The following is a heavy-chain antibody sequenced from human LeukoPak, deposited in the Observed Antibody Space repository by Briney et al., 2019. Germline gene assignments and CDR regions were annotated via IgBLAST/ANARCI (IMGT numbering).Heavy chain of an antibody. CDR1: GFTFSSYS. V-gene: IGHV3-21*01. D-gene: IGHD3-10*02. CDR2: ISSSSRYI. J-gene: IGHJ6*04. Sequence: KPGGSLRLSCAASGFTFSSYSMNWVRLAPGKGLEWVSSISSSSRYIYFADSLKGRFTISRDNAKNSLYLQMNSLRAEDTAVYYCAELGITMIGGVWGKGTTVTISS. CDR3: AELGITMIGGV.